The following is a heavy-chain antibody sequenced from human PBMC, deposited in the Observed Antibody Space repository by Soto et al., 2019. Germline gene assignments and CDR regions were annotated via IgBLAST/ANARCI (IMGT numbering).Heavy chain of an antibody. CDR2: ISAYNGNT. CDR3: ARGARITIFGGVDWFDP. J-gene: IGHJ5*02. V-gene: IGHV1-18*01. D-gene: IGHD3-3*01. Sequence: ASVKVSCKASGGTFSSYAISWVRQAPGQGLEWMGWISAYNGNTNYAQKLQGRVTMTTDTSTSTAYMELRSLRSDDTAVYYCARGARITIFGGVDWFDPWGQGTRVTV. CDR1: GGTFSSYA.